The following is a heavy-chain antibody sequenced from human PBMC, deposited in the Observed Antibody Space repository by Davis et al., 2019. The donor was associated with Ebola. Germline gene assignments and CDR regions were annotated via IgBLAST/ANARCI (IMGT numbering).Heavy chain of an antibody. V-gene: IGHV3-11*01. J-gene: IGHJ6*02. D-gene: IGHD4-17*01. CDR2: ISSSGSTI. CDR3: ARVGDYGDPYYYGMDV. CDR1: GFTFSDYY. Sequence: GESLKISCAASGFTFSDYYMSWIRQAPGKGLEWVSYISSSGSTIYYADSVKGRFTISRDNAKNSLYLQMNSLRAEDTAVYYCARVGDYGDPYYYGMDVWGQGTTVTVSS.